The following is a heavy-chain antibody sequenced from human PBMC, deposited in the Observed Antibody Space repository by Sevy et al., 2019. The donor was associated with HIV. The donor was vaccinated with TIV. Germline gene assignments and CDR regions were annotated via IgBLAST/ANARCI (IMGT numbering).Heavy chain of an antibody. CDR2: IYDGGST. D-gene: IGHD3-3*01. CDR1: GFSISSDYY. J-gene: IGHJ5*02. V-gene: IGHV4-38-2*02. Sequence: SETLSLTCTVSGFSISSDYYWGWIRQPPGKGLEWIGSIYDGGSTYYNPSLKSRVTMSVDTSKNQFSLKLSSVTAADTAVYYCARSGFLEWAGSTRGPRNWFDPWGQGTLVTVSS. CDR3: ARSGFLEWAGSTRGPRNWFDP.